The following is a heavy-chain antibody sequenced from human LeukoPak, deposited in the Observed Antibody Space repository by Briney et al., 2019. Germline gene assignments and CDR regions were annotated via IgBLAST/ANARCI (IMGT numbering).Heavy chain of an antibody. CDR3: ARDGVWGAIVRGVIIEYYYGMDV. J-gene: IGHJ6*02. D-gene: IGHD3-10*01. CDR2: IKQDGSEK. Sequence: GGSLRLSCAASGFTFSSYWMSWVRQAPGKGLEWVAKIKQDGSEKYYVDSVKGRFTISRDNAKNSLYLQMNSLRAEDTAVYYCARDGVWGAIVRGVIIEYYYGMDVWGQGTTVTVSS. CDR1: GFTFSSYW. V-gene: IGHV3-7*01.